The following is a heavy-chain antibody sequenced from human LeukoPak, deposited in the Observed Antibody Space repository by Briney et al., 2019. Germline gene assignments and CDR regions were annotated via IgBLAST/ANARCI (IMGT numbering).Heavy chain of an antibody. J-gene: IGHJ3*02. CDR1: GFTFSSYG. D-gene: IGHD2-21*02. Sequence: GGSLRLSCAASGFTFSSYGMHWVRQAPGKGLEWVAVIWYDGSNKYYADSVKGRFTISRDNAKNSLCLQMNSLRDEDTAVYYCARENIVVVTAIRDAFDIWGQGTMVTVSS. CDR2: IWYDGSNK. V-gene: IGHV3-33*01. CDR3: ARENIVVVTAIRDAFDI.